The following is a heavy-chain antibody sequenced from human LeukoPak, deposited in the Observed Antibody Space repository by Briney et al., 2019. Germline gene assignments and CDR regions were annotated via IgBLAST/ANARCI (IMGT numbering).Heavy chain of an antibody. J-gene: IGHJ4*02. D-gene: IGHD1-26*01. CDR1: GFTFSSYW. CDR3: AKGRSGSYSPTWDY. V-gene: IGHV3-48*04. CDR2: ISSSSSTI. Sequence: GGSLRLSCAASGFTFSSYWMSWVRQAPGKGLEWVSYISSSSSTIYYADSVKGRFTISRDNAKNSLYLQMNSLRAEDTAVYYCAKGRSGSYSPTWDYWGQGTLVTASS.